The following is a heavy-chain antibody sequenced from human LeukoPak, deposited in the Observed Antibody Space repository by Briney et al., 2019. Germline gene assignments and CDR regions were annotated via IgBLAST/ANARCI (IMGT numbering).Heavy chain of an antibody. J-gene: IGHJ4*02. CDR1: GYTFTGYY. CDR3: ARAIAVAGVGFGY. V-gene: IGHV1-8*02. D-gene: IGHD6-19*01. CDR2: MNPNSGNT. Sequence: ASVKVSCKASGYTFTGYYMHWVRQAPGQGLEWMGWMNPNSGNTGYAQKFQGRVTMTRNTSISTAYMELSSLRSEDTAVYYCARAIAVAGVGFGYWGQGTLVTVSS.